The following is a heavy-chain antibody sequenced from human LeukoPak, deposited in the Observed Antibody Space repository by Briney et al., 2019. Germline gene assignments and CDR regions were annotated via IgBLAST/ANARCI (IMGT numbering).Heavy chain of an antibody. CDR1: GFTFSDYY. CDR3: ARVGGPSHYGGETYYMDV. J-gene: IGHJ6*03. CDR2: VSSGSSTI. V-gene: IGHV3-11*01. Sequence: GGSLRLSCAASGFTFSDYYMSWIRQAPGKGLEWVSYVSSGSSTIYYADSVKGRFTISRDNAKNSLYLQMNSPRGEDTALYHCARVGGPSHYGGETYYMDVWGKGTTVTISS. D-gene: IGHD4-23*01.